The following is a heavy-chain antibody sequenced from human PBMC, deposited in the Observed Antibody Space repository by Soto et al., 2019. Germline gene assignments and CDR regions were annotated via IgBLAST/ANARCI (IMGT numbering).Heavy chain of an antibody. D-gene: IGHD3-22*01. Sequence: GASVKVSCKASGYTFTSYGISWVRQAPGQGLEWMGWISAYNGNTNYAQKLQGRVTMTTDTSTSTAYMELRSLRSDDTAVYYCARDRTRWDSSGYAYWGQGTLVTVSS. J-gene: IGHJ4*02. CDR3: ARDRTRWDSSGYAY. V-gene: IGHV1-18*04. CDR1: GYTFTSYG. CDR2: ISAYNGNT.